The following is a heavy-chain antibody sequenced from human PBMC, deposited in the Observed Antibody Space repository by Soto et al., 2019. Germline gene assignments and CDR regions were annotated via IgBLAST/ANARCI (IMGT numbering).Heavy chain of an antibody. D-gene: IGHD6-6*01. CDR1: SGSFSGYY. J-gene: IGHJ4*02. V-gene: IGHV4-34*01. CDR3: ARAPKVSGSSQTRPDF. Sequence: SETLSLTCSIYSGSFSGYYWSWISQPPGKGLEWIGEISQSGNTNYSPSLKSRVSISIDTSKKQFSLNLASVSAADTAVYYCARAPKVSGSSQTRPDFWGQGTLATVSS. CDR2: ISQSGNT.